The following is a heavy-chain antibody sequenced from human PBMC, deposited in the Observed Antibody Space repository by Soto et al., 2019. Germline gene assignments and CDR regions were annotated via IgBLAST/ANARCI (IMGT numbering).Heavy chain of an antibody. CDR2: ISAYNGNT. CDR1: GYTFTSYG. J-gene: IGHJ3*02. D-gene: IGHD2-2*01. Sequence: GASVKVSCKASGYTFTSYGISWVRQAPGQGLEWMGWISAYNGNTNYAQKLQGRVTMTTDTSTSTAYMELRSLRSDDTAVYYCARAREKDIVVVGDAFDIWGQGTMVTVSS. V-gene: IGHV1-18*01. CDR3: ARAREKDIVVVGDAFDI.